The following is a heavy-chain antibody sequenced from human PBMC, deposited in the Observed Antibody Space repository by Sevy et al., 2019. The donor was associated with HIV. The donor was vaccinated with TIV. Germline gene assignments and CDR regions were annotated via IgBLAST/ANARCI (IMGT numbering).Heavy chain of an antibody. V-gene: IGHV3-23*01. Sequence: GGSLRLSCAASGFTFSSYAMSWVRQAPGKGLEWVSAISGSGGSTYYADSVKGRFTISRDNSKNTLYLQMNSLRAEDTAVYYGAKDLRGGPWCFDYWGQGTLVTVSS. D-gene: IGHD3-16*01. CDR3: AKDLRGGPWCFDY. CDR2: ISGSGGST. J-gene: IGHJ4*02. CDR1: GFTFSSYA.